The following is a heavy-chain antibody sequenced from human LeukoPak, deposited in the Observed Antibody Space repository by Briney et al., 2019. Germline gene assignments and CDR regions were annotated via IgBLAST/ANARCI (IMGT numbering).Heavy chain of an antibody. Sequence: GASVKVSCKVSGYTLTELSMHWVRQAPGKGLEWMGGFDPEDGETIYAQKFQGRVTMTEDTSTDTAYMELSSLRSEDTAVYYCARGLNYDLRSYYYYYMDVWGKGTTVTVSS. CDR3: ARGLNYDLRSYYYYYMDV. D-gene: IGHD3-3*01. CDR1: GYTLTELS. J-gene: IGHJ6*03. V-gene: IGHV1-24*01. CDR2: FDPEDGET.